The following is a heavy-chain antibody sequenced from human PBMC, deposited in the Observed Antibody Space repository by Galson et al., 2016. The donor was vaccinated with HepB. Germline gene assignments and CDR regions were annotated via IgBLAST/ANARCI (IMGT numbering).Heavy chain of an antibody. CDR2: IVGSGGTT. Sequence: SLRLSCAASGFTFSSYVMSWVRQAPGQGLEWVSGIVGSGGTTYYAESVQGRFIVSRDNSKNILHLQMDSLRVEDTAIYYCASQQLLPSFDYWGQGILVTVSS. V-gene: IGHV3-23*01. D-gene: IGHD5-18*01. J-gene: IGHJ4*02. CDR1: GFTFSSYV. CDR3: ASQQLLPSFDY.